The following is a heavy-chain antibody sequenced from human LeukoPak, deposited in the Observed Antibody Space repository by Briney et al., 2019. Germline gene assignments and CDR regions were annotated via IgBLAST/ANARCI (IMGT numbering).Heavy chain of an antibody. D-gene: IGHD2-2*01. J-gene: IGHJ4*02. CDR2: IDYSGTA. CDR1: GFSISSCGYY. CDR3: ARTKNDVVIAPAATHFDS. V-gene: IGHV4-31*02. Sequence: SQTLSLTCTVSGFSISSCGYYWRWIRQHPGKRREWIGYIDYSGTAYYNPALKSRANISVATSKNQFSLQLSSVSAADKAVYYCARTKNDVVIAPAATHFDSWGQGTLVTVSS.